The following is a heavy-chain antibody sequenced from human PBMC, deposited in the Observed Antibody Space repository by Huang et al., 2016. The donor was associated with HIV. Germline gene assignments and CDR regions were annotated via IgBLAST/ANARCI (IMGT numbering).Heavy chain of an antibody. CDR3: ARERMMSWLDDHDAFDI. J-gene: IGHJ3*02. V-gene: IGHV4-34*01. Sequence: QVQLQQWGAGLLKPSETLSLTCAVYGGSFSGYYWSWIRQSPGKGLEWIGEINHSGSTNYNPSLKSRLTISVDTSKNQCSRKLSSVTAADTAVYYCARERMMSWLDDHDAFDIWGQGTMVTVSS. D-gene: IGHD1-1*01. CDR1: GGSFSGYY. CDR2: INHSGST.